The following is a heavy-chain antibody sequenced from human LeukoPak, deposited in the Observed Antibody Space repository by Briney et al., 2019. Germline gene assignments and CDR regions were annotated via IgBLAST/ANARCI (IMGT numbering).Heavy chain of an antibody. J-gene: IGHJ4*02. Sequence: ESGPTLVKPTQTLTLTCTFSGFSLNTGGVAVTWIRQPPGKALEWLTLIYWDDDTRYTPSLKRRLSITRDTSKTQVVLTMTNMEPVDTATYYCARRSDITHAEDYWGQGILVTVSS. D-gene: IGHD3-9*01. CDR3: ARRSDITHAEDY. V-gene: IGHV2-5*02. CDR2: IYWDDDT. CDR1: GFSLNTGGVA.